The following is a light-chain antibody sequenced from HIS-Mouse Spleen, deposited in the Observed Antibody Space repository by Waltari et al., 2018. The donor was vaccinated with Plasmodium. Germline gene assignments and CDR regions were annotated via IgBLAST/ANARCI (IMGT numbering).Light chain of an antibody. J-gene: IGLJ3*02. V-gene: IGLV3-10*01. Sequence: SYELTQPPSVSVSPGQTARITCSGDALPKKSVYCYQQKSGQAPVLVIYEDSKRPSGIPERFSGSSSGTMATLTISGAQVEDEADYYCYSTDSSGNHSRVFGGGTKLTVL. CDR1: ALPKKS. CDR3: YSTDSSGNHSRV. CDR2: EDS.